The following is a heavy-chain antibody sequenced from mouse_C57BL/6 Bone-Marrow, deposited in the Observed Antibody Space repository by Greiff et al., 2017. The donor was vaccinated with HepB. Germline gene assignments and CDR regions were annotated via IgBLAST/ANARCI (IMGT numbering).Heavy chain of an antibody. D-gene: IGHD2-3*01. CDR1: GYAFTNYL. J-gene: IGHJ4*01. CDR3: AKILYDSYAMDY. Sequence: VQLQESGAELVRPGTSVKVSCKASGYAFTNYLIEWVKQRPGQGLEWIGVINPGSGGTNYNEKFKGKATLTADKSSSTAYMQLSSLTSEDSAVYFCAKILYDSYAMDYWGQGTSVTVSS. CDR2: INPGSGGT. V-gene: IGHV1-54*01.